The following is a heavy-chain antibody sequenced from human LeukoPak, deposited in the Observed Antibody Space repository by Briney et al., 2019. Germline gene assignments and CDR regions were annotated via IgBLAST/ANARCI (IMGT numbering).Heavy chain of an antibody. CDR3: ARSTSSIAAAGTDY. J-gene: IGHJ4*02. D-gene: IGHD6-13*01. CDR1: GFTFSSYS. CDR2: ISSSSSYI. Sequence: GGSLRLSCAASGFTFSSYSMNWVRQAPGKGPEWVSSISSSSSYIYYADSVKGRFTISRDNAKNSLYLQMNSLRAEDTALYRCARSTSSIAAAGTDYWGQGTLVTVSS. V-gene: IGHV3-21*04.